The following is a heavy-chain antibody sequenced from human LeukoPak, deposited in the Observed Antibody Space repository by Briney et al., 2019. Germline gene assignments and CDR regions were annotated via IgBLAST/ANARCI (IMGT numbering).Heavy chain of an antibody. CDR1: GGSISSGDYY. V-gene: IGHV4-30-4*01. D-gene: IGHD5/OR15-5a*01. J-gene: IGHJ4*02. CDR2: IYYSGST. CDR3: ASRSTTAFHY. Sequence: SETLSLTCTVSGGSISSGDYYWSWIRQPPGKGLEWIGYIYYSGSTYYNPSLKSRVSISLDTSKNQFSLKLSSVTAADTAVYYCASRSTTAFHYWGQGTLVTVSS.